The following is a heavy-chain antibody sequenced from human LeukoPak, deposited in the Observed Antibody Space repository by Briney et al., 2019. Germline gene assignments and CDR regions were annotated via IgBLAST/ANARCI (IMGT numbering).Heavy chain of an antibody. J-gene: IGHJ5*02. CDR3: ARDVHGDYGSGWFDP. CDR1: GGTFSNYA. CDR2: IIPIFDTT. Sequence: SVKVSCKASGGTFSNYAINWVRQAPGQGLEWMGGIIPIFDTTNYAQKFQGRVTITADESTSTAYMELSSLRSEDTAVYYCARDVHGDYGSGWFDPWGQGTLVSVSS. V-gene: IGHV1-69*01. D-gene: IGHD4-17*01.